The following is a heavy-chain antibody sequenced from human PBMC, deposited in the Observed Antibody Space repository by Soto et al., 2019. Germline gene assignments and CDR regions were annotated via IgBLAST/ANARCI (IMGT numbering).Heavy chain of an antibody. CDR2: IYYTGNT. D-gene: IGHD1-1*01. Sequence: QVQLQESGPGLVKPSQTLSLTCTVSGGSISSGGTGSYWTWIRQLPGKGLEWIGYIYYTGNTYYNPSLKSRPTISIDPPENQVSLKLTSVTAADTAVYFCASGHDAYKVRYWGQGTLVTVSS. J-gene: IGHJ4*02. V-gene: IGHV4-31*03. CDR3: ASGHDAYKVRY. CDR1: GGSISSGGTGSY.